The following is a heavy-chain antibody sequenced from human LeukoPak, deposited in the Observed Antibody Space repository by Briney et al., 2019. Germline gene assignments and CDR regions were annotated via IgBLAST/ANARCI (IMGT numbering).Heavy chain of an antibody. CDR1: GFTFSPYS. D-gene: IGHD6-19*01. Sequence: GGSLRLSCAASGFTFSPYSMTWVRQAPGKGLEWVSSISSSSSYIYYADSVKGRFTISRDNAKNSLYLQMNSLRAENTAVYYCARDRQWLAYFDYWGRGTLVTVSS. J-gene: IGHJ4*02. V-gene: IGHV3-21*01. CDR3: ARDRQWLAYFDY. CDR2: ISSSSSYI.